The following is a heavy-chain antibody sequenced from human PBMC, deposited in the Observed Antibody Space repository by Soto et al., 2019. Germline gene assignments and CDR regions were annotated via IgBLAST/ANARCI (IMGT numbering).Heavy chain of an antibody. J-gene: IGHJ6*02. CDR3: ARSLPPSDSSSWYLVYYYYGMDV. CDR1: GYTFTGYY. Sequence: GVSVKVSCKASGYTFTGYYMHWVRQAPGQGLEWMGWINPNSGGTNYAQKFQGRVTMTRDTSISTAYMELSRLRSDDTAVYYCARSLPPSDSSSWYLVYYYYGMDVWGQGTTVTVSS. D-gene: IGHD6-13*01. CDR2: INPNSGGT. V-gene: IGHV1-2*02.